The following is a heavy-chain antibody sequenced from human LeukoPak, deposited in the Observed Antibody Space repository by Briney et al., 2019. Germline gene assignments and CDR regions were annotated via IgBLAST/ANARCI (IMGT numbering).Heavy chain of an antibody. D-gene: IGHD6-13*01. V-gene: IGHV4-4*07. Sequence: SETLSLTCTVSGGSISSYYWSWIRQPAGKGLEWIGRIYSSGNTDYNPSLKSRVTMSADTSKNQFSLKVNSVTAADTAVYYRARGLAAAADRALDYWGQGTLVTVSS. CDR1: GGSISSYY. CDR3: ARGLAAAADRALDY. J-gene: IGHJ4*02. CDR2: IYSSGNT.